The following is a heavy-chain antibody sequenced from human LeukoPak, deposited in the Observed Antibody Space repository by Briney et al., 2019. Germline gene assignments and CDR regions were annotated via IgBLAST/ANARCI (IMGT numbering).Heavy chain of an antibody. Sequence: ASVKVSCKASGYTFTTYEINWVRQATGQGLEWMGGFDPEDGETIYAQKFQGRVTTTEDTSTDTAYMELSSLRSEDTAVYYCATVTSPNYYYGMDVWGQGTTVTVSS. CDR2: FDPEDGET. V-gene: IGHV1-24*01. J-gene: IGHJ6*02. D-gene: IGHD2-2*01. CDR3: ATVTSPNYYYGMDV. CDR1: GYTFTTYE.